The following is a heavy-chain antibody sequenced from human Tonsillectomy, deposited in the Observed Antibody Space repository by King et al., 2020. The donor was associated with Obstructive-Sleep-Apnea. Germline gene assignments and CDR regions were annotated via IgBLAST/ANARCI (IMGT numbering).Heavy chain of an antibody. V-gene: IGHV4-59*08. CDR3: ARYYYDRQLDY. CDR2: VYYSGST. J-gene: IGHJ4*02. Sequence: QVQLQESGPGLVKPSETLSLTCTVSGGSISSYYWSWIRQPPGKGLEWIGYVYYSGSTNYNPSFKSRVTISIDTSKNQFSLKLSSVTAADTAVYYCARYYYDRQLDYWGQGTLVTVSS. D-gene: IGHD3-22*01. CDR1: GGSISSYY.